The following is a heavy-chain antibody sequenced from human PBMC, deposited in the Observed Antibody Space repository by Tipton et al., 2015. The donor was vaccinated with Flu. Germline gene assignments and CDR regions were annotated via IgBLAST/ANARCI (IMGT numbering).Heavy chain of an antibody. CDR3: ARLPRHYGDYPLDY. CDR2: IFATGTA. Sequence: TLSLTCTVSGGSISTSYWSWIRQPAGKGLEWIGRIFATGTAIYNPSLRSRVTMSVDTSKNQFSLNLTSVTAADTAVYYCARLPRHYGDYPLDYWGPGIMVTVSS. CDR1: GGSISTSY. D-gene: IGHD4-17*01. J-gene: IGHJ4*01. V-gene: IGHV4-4*07.